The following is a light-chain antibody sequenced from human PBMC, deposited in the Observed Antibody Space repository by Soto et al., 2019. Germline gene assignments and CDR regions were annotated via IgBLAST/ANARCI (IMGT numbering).Light chain of an antibody. CDR3: QHYDEWPLT. J-gene: IGKJ4*01. CDR1: RRVSSN. V-gene: IGKV3-15*01. Sequence: EIVMTQSPATLSVSPGERATLSCRASRRVSSNLAWYQQKPGQPPRLLIYFASTRATGIPARFSGSGSGTQFTLTITSLQSEDVAVYYCQHYDEWPLTFGGGTKVETK. CDR2: FAS.